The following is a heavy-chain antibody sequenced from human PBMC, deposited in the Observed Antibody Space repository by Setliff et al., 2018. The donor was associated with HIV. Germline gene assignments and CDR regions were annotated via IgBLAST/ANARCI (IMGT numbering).Heavy chain of an antibody. J-gene: IGHJ3*01. CDR1: GASFSAYY. D-gene: IGHD4-17*01. Sequence: SETLSLTCAVYGASFSAYYWSWIRQPPGKGLEWIGEINYSGSTNYKASLKSRVTISVDTPKNQFSLKLSSVTAADTAVYYCARVQMAYAAFDVWGQGTMVTVSS. CDR2: INYSGST. V-gene: IGHV4-34*01. CDR3: ARVQMAYAAFDV.